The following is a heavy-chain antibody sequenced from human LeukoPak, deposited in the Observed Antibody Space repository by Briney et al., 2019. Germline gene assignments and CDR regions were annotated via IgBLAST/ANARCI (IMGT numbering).Heavy chain of an antibody. V-gene: IGHV4-59*01. J-gene: IGHJ3*02. D-gene: IGHD3-22*01. CDR1: GDSTAGYY. CDR2: VYRSGQI. CDR3: ASGKYYYDDAASINRDSRTAFHI. Sequence: SETLSLTCSVSGDSTAGYYWGWIRQSPGRAPEWLAYVYRSGQIDYNFSLRGRVTVSLDRSKTQLSLRLRSLTAADTSVYYCASGKYYYDDAASINRDSRTAFHIWAQGTMVLVSS.